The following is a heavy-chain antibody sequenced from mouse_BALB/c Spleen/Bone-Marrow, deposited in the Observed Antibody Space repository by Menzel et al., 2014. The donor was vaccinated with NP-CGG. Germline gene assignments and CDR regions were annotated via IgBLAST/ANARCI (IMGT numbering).Heavy chain of an antibody. D-gene: IGHD4-1*01. J-gene: IGHJ3*01. CDR1: GFDFSRYW. V-gene: IGHV4-1*02. Sequence: EVQVVESGGGLVQPGGSLKLSCAASGFDFSRYWMSWVRQAPGKGLEWIGETNPDSSTINYTPSLKDKFIISRDNAKNTLYLQMSKVRSEDTALYYCAPNWDRGFAYWGQGTLVTVSA. CDR3: APNWDRGFAY. CDR2: TNPDSSTI.